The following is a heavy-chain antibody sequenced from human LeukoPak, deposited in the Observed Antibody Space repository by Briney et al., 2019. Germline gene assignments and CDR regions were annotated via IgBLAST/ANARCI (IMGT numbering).Heavy chain of an antibody. CDR2: ISYDGSNK. D-gene: IGHD1-26*01. J-gene: IGHJ5*02. Sequence: GGSLRLSCAASGFTFSSYAMHWVRQAPGKGLEWVAVISYDGSNKYYADSVKGRFTISRGNSKNTLYLQMNSLRAEDTAVYYCARDFGSYEAGWFDPWGQGTLVTVSS. CDR1: GFTFSSYA. CDR3: ARDFGSYEAGWFDP. V-gene: IGHV3-30*01.